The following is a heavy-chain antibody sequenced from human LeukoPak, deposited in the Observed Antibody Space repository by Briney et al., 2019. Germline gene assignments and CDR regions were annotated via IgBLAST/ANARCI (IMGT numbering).Heavy chain of an antibody. CDR1: NGSMTSDSYY. D-gene: IGHD2-2*03. CDR3: ARLWIVATWFDA. CDR2: IFYSGNT. J-gene: IGHJ5*02. V-gene: IGHV4-39*02. Sequence: SETLSLTCTVSNGSMTSDSYYWAWVRQPPGKGLEWIGTIFYSGNTYYSASLKSRVTVSLDTSKKNFSLRLSSVTAADTAVYYCARLWIVATWFDAWGQGALVTVSS.